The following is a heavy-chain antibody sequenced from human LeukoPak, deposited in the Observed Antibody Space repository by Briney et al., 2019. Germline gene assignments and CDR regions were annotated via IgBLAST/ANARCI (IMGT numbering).Heavy chain of an antibody. CDR1: GYTFTGYY. CDR3: ARDQNMGCSGGSCYSPAPYYYYGMDV. CDR2: INPNSGGT. D-gene: IGHD2-15*01. V-gene: IGHV1-2*02. Sequence: ASVKVSCKASGYTFTGYYMHWVRQAPGQGLEWMGWINPNSGGTNYAQKFQCRVTMTRDTSISTAYMELSRLRSDDTAVYYCARDQNMGCSGGSCYSPAPYYYYGMDVWGQGTTVTVSS. J-gene: IGHJ6*02.